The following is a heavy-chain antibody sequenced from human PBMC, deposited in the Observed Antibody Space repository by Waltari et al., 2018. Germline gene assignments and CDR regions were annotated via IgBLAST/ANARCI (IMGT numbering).Heavy chain of an antibody. CDR1: GGSISSSSYY. CDR3: ARLPTVEYYYDSSGYYVGWFDP. V-gene: IGHV4-39*07. J-gene: IGHJ5*02. Sequence: QLQLQESGPGLVKPSETLSLTCTVSGGSISSSSYYWGWIRQPPGKGLGWIGSIYYSGSTYYNPSLKSRVTISVDTSKNQFSLKLSSVTAADTAVYYCARLPTVEYYYDSSGYYVGWFDPWGQGTLVTVSS. CDR2: IYYSGST. D-gene: IGHD3-22*01.